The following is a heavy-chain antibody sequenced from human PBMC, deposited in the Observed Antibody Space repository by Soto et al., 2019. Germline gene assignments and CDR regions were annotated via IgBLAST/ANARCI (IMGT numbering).Heavy chain of an antibody. CDR2: IRSKAYGGTT. Sequence: PGGSMRLSCTASGFTFGDYAMSWFRQAPGKGLEWVGFIRSKAYGGTTEYAASVKGRFTISRDDSKSIAYLQMNSLKTEDTAVYYCTFSSGGYPDRTDPWGQGTLVTVSS. CDR3: TFSSGGYPDRTDP. D-gene: IGHD3-16*02. J-gene: IGHJ5*02. V-gene: IGHV3-49*03. CDR1: GFTFGDYA.